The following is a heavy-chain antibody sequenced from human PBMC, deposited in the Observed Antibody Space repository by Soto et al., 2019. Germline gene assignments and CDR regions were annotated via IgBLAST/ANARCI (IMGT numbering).Heavy chain of an antibody. CDR2: MNPNSGNT. D-gene: IGHD3-10*01. V-gene: IGHV1-8*01. Sequence: GAAVKVSCKASGYTFTSYDINWVRQATGQGXEWMGWMNPNSGNTGYAQKFQGRVTMTRNTSISTAYMELSSLRSEDTAVYYCARGRAYYYGSVRHPSNYGMDVWGQGTMVTVSS. CDR1: GYTFTSYD. J-gene: IGHJ6*02. CDR3: ARGRAYYYGSVRHPSNYGMDV.